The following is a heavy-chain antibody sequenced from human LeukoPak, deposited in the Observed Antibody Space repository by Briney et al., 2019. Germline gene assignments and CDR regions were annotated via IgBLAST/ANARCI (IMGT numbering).Heavy chain of an antibody. CDR3: ARGRDGGDYTPLDY. D-gene: IGHD2-21*01. CDR2: IYYNGNT. J-gene: IGHJ4*02. Sequence: SETLSHTCTVSGGSISSYHWSWIRQPPGKGLEWIGYIYYNGNTNYNPSLKSRVTISVDTSKNQFSLKLSSVTAADTAVYYCARGRDGGDYTPLDYWGQGTLVTVSS. V-gene: IGHV4-59*01. CDR1: GGSISSYH.